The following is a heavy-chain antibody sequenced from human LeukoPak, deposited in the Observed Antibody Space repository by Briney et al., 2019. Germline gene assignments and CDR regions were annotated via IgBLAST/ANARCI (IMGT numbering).Heavy chain of an antibody. CDR2: ISGSGGST. CDR3: AKSSYYDSSGYYREYYLDF. V-gene: IGHV3-23*01. J-gene: IGHJ4*02. CDR1: GFTFSSYA. D-gene: IGHD3-22*01. Sequence: GGSLRLSCAASGFTFSSYAMSWVRQAPGKGLEWVSGISGSGGSTNYADSVKGRFTISRDNSKNTLYLQMNSLRDEDTAVYYCAKSSYYDSSGYYREYYLDFWGQGTLVTVSS.